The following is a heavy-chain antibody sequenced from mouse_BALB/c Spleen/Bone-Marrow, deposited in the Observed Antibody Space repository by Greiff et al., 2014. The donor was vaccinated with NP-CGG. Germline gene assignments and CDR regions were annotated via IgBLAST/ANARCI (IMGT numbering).Heavy chain of an antibody. Sequence: VQLQESGPDLVAPSQSLSITCTVSGFPLTLYGVHWVRQSPGKGLEWLVVIWSDGTTTYNSALKSRLSISKDNSKSQVFLKLNSLQTDDTAMYYCARHERGYPYAMDYWGQGTSVTVSS. CDR2: IWSDGTT. CDR3: ARHERGYPYAMDY. CDR1: GFPLTLYG. D-gene: IGHD2-2*01. V-gene: IGHV2-6-2*01. J-gene: IGHJ4*01.